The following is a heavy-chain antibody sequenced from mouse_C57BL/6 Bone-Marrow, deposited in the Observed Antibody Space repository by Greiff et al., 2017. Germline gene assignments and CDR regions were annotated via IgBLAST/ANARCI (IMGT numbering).Heavy chain of an antibody. Sequence: DVQLVESGGGLVKPGGSLKLSCAASGFTFSDYGMHWVRQAPEQGLEWVAYISSGSSTIAYADTVKGRFTISRDNAKNTLFLQMTSLRSEDTAMYYCAKDGMDYWGQGTSVTVSS. J-gene: IGHJ4*01. CDR3: AKDGMDY. CDR2: ISSGSSTI. CDR1: GFTFSDYG. V-gene: IGHV5-17*01.